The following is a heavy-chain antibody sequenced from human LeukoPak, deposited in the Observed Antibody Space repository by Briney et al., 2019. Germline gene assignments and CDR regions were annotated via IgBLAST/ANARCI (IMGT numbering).Heavy chain of an antibody. CDR3: ARDWYYFDSSDYYFFDY. V-gene: IGHV1-18*01. CDR2: ISAYNGNT. Sequence: ASVKVSCKASGYTFSNYGISWVRQAPGQGLEWMGWISAYNGNTYYAQKFQGRVTMTTDTPTNTAYMELRSLRSDDAAVNYCARDWYYFDSSDYYFFDYWGQGALVTVSS. J-gene: IGHJ4*02. D-gene: IGHD3-22*01. CDR1: GYTFSNYG.